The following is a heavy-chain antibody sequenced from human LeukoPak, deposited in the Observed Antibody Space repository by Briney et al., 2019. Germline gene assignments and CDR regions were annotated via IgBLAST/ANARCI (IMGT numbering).Heavy chain of an antibody. D-gene: IGHD6-19*01. J-gene: IGHJ6*03. CDR1: GYSENFYG. V-gene: IGHV1-18*01. CDR2: ISAQHGQT. CDR3: ARDLRYSSGWSASGMDV. Sequence: ASVKVSRKTSGYSENFYGITWVRQVAGQGLEWMGWISAQHGQTEYAPNSQDRVTMTTDTYTNTAYMELRSLRSDDTAVYYCARDLRYSSGWSASGMDVWGKGTTVTISS.